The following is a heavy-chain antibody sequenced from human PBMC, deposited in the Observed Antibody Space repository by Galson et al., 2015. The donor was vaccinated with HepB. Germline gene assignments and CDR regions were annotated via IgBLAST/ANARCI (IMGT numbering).Heavy chain of an antibody. V-gene: IGHV3-30*03. Sequence: SLRLSCAASGFTFSSYGMHWVRQAPGAGLEWVALISYDGSNKYYADSVKGRFTISRDNSKNTLHLQMNSLRAEDTAVFYCASLYNSGYDAFDIWGQGTMVTVSS. D-gene: IGHD6-25*01. J-gene: IGHJ3*02. CDR2: ISYDGSNK. CDR3: ASLYNSGYDAFDI. CDR1: GFTFSSYG.